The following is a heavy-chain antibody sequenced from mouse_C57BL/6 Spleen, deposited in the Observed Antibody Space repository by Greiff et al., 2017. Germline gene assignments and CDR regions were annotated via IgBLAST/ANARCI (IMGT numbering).Heavy chain of an antibody. CDR1: GYTFTSYW. CDR3: ARSLRPLYYAMDY. Sequence: QVQLQQPGAELVRPGTSVKLSCKASGYTFTSYWMHWVKQRPGQGLEWIGVIDPSDSYTNYNQKFKGKATLTVDTSSSTAYMQLSSLTSEDSAVYYCARSLRPLYYAMDYWGQGTSVTVSS. CDR2: IDPSDSYT. V-gene: IGHV1-59*01. D-gene: IGHD3-2*02. J-gene: IGHJ4*01.